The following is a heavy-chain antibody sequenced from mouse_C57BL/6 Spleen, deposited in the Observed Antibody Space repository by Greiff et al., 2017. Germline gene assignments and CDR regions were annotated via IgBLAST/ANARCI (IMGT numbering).Heavy chain of an antibody. CDR3: ATVVATDYYAMDY. D-gene: IGHD1-1*01. J-gene: IGHJ4*01. CDR1: GFTFSDYG. CDR2: ISSGSSTI. V-gene: IGHV5-17*01. Sequence: EVKLVESGGGLVKPGGSLKLSCAASGFTFSDYGMHWVRQAPEKGLEWVAYISSGSSTIYYADTVKGRFTISRDNAKNTLFLQMTSLRSEDTAMYYCATVVATDYYAMDYWGQGTSVTVSS.